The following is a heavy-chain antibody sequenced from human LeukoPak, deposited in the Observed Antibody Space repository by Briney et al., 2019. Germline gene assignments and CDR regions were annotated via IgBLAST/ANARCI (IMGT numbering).Heavy chain of an antibody. D-gene: IGHD1-14*01. CDR2: IYYSGST. J-gene: IGHJ4*02. CDR1: GGSISSYY. Sequence: SETLPLTWTVSGGSISSYYWSWIRQPPGKGLEWIGYIYYSGSTNYNPSLKSRVTISVDTSKNQFSLKLSSVTAADTAVYYCARDSLAGNVDYWGQGTLVTVSS. V-gene: IGHV4-59*01. CDR3: ARDSLAGNVDY.